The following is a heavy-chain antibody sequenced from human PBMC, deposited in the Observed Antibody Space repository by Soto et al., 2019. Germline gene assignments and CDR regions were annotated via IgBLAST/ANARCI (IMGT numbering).Heavy chain of an antibody. V-gene: IGHV3-23*01. J-gene: IGHJ4*02. CDR3: AKALTYYYDSSGYPSDY. CDR2: ISGSGGST. D-gene: IGHD3-22*01. Sequence: PGGSLRLSCAASGFTFSSYAMSWVRQAPGKGLEWVSAISGSGGSTYYADSVKGRFTISRDNSKNTLYLQMNSLRAEDTAVYYCAKALTYYYDSSGYPSDYWGQGTLVTVSS. CDR1: GFTFSSYA.